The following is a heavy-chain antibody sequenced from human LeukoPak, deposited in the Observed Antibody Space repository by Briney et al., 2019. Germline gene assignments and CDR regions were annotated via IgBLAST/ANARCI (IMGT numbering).Heavy chain of an antibody. CDR2: ISHDGSNK. V-gene: IGHV3-30-3*01. D-gene: IGHD2-2*02. CDR3: ARDPSDYCSSTSCYTY. CDR1: GFTFSSYA. J-gene: IGHJ4*02. Sequence: GGSLRLSCAASGFTFSSYAMHWVRQAPGKGLEWVAVISHDGSNKYYADSVKGRFTISRDNSKNTLYLQMNSLRAEDTAVYYCARDPSDYCSSTSCYTYWGQGTLVTVSS.